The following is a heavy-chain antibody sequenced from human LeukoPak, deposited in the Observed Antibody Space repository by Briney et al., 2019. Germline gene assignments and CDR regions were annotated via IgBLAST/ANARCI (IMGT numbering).Heavy chain of an antibody. Sequence: SETLSLTCAVYGGSFSGYYWSWIRRPPGKGLEWIGEINHSGSTNYNPSLKSRVTISVDTSKNQFSLKLSSVTAADTAVYYCARGRNCSSTSCHTFDYWGQGTLVTVSS. D-gene: IGHD2-2*01. CDR2: INHSGST. V-gene: IGHV4-34*01. J-gene: IGHJ4*02. CDR3: ARGRNCSSTSCHTFDY. CDR1: GGSFSGYY.